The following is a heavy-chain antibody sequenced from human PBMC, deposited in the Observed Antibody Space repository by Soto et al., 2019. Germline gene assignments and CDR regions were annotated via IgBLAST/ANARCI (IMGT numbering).Heavy chain of an antibody. CDR3: AKNGNYGDYPLYYFDY. Sequence: PGGSLRLSCAASGFTFSSYGMHWVRQAPGKGLEWVAVISYDGSNKYYADSVKGRFTISRDNSKNTLYLQMNSLRAEDTAVYYCAKNGNYGDYPLYYFDYWGQGTLVTVS. D-gene: IGHD4-17*01. CDR2: ISYDGSNK. CDR1: GFTFSSYG. J-gene: IGHJ4*02. V-gene: IGHV3-30*18.